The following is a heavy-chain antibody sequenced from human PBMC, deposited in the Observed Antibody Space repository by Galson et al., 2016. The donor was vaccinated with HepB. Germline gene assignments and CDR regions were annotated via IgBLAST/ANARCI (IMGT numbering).Heavy chain of an antibody. CDR1: GFSLTTTGMC. CDR2: IDWEDDK. D-gene: IGHD5-12*01. V-gene: IGHV2-70*01. Sequence: PALVKPTQTPTLTCTFSGFSLTTTGMCVSWIRQPPGKALEWLALIDWEDDKSYSTSLKTRLTISKDTSENQVVLTMTNMDPVDTATYYCARKGRGGYGYEYYFDYWGQGTLVTVSS. J-gene: IGHJ4*02. CDR3: ARKGRGGYGYEYYFDY.